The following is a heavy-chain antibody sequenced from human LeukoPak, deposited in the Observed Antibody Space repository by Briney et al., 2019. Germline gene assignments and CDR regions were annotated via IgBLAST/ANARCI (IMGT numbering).Heavy chain of an antibody. V-gene: IGHV4-39*01. Sequence: SETLSLTCAVYGGSFSSNSYYWGWIRQPPGKGLEWIGSIYYSGSTYYNPSLKSRDTISVDTSKNQFSLKLSSVTAADTAVYYCARLKADIAVADYFDYWGQGTLVTVSS. CDR1: GGSFSSNSYY. D-gene: IGHD6-19*01. CDR3: ARLKADIAVADYFDY. J-gene: IGHJ4*02. CDR2: IYYSGST.